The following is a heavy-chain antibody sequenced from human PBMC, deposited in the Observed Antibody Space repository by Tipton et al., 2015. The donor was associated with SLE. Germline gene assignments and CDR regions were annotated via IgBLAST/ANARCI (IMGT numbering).Heavy chain of an antibody. J-gene: IGHJ3*02. CDR2: IDPSDSYT. CDR3: ARGSPTKGGSAFDI. CDR1: GYSFTTYW. Sequence: QLVQSGAAVKKPGESLKISCKGSGYSFTTYWISWVRQMPGKGLEWMGRIDPSDSYTNYSPSFQGHVTISFDKSISTAYPQWSSLRSDDTAVYYCARGSPTKGGSAFDIWGQGTMVTVSS. D-gene: IGHD1-26*01. V-gene: IGHV5-10-1*01.